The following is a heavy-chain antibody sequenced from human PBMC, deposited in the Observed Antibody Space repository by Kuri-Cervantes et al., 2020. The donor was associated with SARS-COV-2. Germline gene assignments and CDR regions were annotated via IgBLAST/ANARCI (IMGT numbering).Heavy chain of an antibody. J-gene: IGHJ4*02. V-gene: IGHV3-30*04. D-gene: IGHD6-13*01. CDR3: ARTTGGYTLPDY. CDR2: ISYDGSNK. Sequence: GESLKISCAASGFTFSSYAMSWVRQAPGKGLEWVAVISYDGSNKYYADSVKGRFTISRDNSKNTLYLQMNSLRAEDTAVYYCARTTGGYTLPDYWGQGTLVTVSS. CDR1: GFTFSSYA.